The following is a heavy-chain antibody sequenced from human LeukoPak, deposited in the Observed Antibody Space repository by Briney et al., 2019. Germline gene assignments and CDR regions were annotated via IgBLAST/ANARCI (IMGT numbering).Heavy chain of an antibody. CDR2: IYHSGST. Sequence: SQTLSLTCAVSGGSISSGGYSWSWIRQPPGKGLEWIGYIYHSGSTYYNPSLKSRVTISVDRSKNRFSLKLSSVTAAGTAVYYCASGSGSYQVDYWGQGTLVTVSS. CDR3: ASGSGSYQVDY. J-gene: IGHJ4*02. D-gene: IGHD1-26*01. V-gene: IGHV4-30-2*02. CDR1: GGSISSGGYS.